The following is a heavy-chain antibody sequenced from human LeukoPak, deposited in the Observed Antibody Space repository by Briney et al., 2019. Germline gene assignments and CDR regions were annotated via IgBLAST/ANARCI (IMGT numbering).Heavy chain of an antibody. Sequence: ASVKVSCKASGYTFTSFGINWVRQAPGHGLEWMGWISAYNVNTNFTQKLQGRLTMTTDTSSSTAYMELRSLRSDDTAVYYCARDKSHYESSGYYIFDYWGQGTLVTVSS. D-gene: IGHD3-22*01. V-gene: IGHV1-18*01. CDR2: ISAYNVNT. J-gene: IGHJ4*02. CDR3: ARDKSHYESSGYYIFDY. CDR1: GYTFTSFG.